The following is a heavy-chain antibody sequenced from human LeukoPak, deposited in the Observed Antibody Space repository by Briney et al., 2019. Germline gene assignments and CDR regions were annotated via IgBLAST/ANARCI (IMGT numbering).Heavy chain of an antibody. D-gene: IGHD4-23*01. Sequence: PGRSLRLSCAASGFTFSSYSMNWVRQAPGKGLEWVSYISSSSSTIYYADSVKGRFTISRDNAKNSVYLQMNSLRAEDTAVYYCARAPTTAVTGLRFDPWGQGTLVTVSS. J-gene: IGHJ5*02. CDR2: ISSSSSTI. CDR3: ARAPTTAVTGLRFDP. CDR1: GFTFSSYS. V-gene: IGHV3-48*01.